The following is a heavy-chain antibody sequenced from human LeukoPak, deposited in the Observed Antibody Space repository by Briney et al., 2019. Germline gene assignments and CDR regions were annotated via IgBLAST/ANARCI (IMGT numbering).Heavy chain of an antibody. D-gene: IGHD5-12*01. V-gene: IGHV4-59*01. J-gene: IGHJ4*02. CDR2: IYYSGST. CDR3: ARGYSRYDFTFDY. Sequence: SETLSLTCTVSGGSISSYYWSWIRQPPGKGLEWIGYIYYSGSTNYNPSLKSRVTISVDTSKNQFSLKLSSVTAADTAVYYCARGYSRYDFTFDYWGQGTLVTVSS. CDR1: GGSISSYY.